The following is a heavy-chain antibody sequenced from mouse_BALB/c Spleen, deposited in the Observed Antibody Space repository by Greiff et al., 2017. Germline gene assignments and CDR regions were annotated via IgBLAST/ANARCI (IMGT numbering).Heavy chain of an antibody. Sequence: VKLMQSAAELARPGASVKMSCKASGYTFTSYTMHWVKQRPGQGLEWIGDINPSSGYTEYNQKFKDKTTLTADKSSSTAYMQLSSLTSEDSAVYYCSRRGGLWDAMDYWGQGTSVTVSS. V-gene: IGHV1-4*02. CDR2: INPSSGYT. CDR1: GYTFTSYT. CDR3: SRRGGLWDAMDY. D-gene: IGHD1-1*02. J-gene: IGHJ4*01.